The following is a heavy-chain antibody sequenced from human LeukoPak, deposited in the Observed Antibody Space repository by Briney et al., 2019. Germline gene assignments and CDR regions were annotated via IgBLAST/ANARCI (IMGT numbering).Heavy chain of an antibody. CDR2: INPNSGGT. CDR1: GYTFTGYY. Sequence: ASVKVSCKASGYTFTGYYMHWVRQAPGQGLEWMGRINPNSGGTNYAQKFQGRVTMTRDTSISTAYMELSRLRSDDTAVYYCARVDYYDSSGYYYVLFDYWGQGTLVTVSS. V-gene: IGHV1-2*06. J-gene: IGHJ4*02. D-gene: IGHD3-22*01. CDR3: ARVDYYDSSGYYYVLFDY.